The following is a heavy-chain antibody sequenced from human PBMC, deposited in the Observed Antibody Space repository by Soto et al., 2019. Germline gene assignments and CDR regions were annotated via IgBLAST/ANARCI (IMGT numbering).Heavy chain of an antibody. Sequence: SETLSLTCTVSGGSIRSGGYYWSWIRQHPEKGLEWIGNIYYSGSTYYNPSLKSRVIISVDTSKNQFSLKLSSVTAADTAVYYCARDDRSLTGLNWIDPWGQGILVT. CDR2: IYYSGST. CDR1: GGSIRSGGYY. J-gene: IGHJ5*02. CDR3: ARDDRSLTGLNWIDP. D-gene: IGHD3-9*01. V-gene: IGHV4-31*03.